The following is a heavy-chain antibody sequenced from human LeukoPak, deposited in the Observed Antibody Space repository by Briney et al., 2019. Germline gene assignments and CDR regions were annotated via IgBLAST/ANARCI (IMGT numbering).Heavy chain of an antibody. Sequence: SETLSLTCAVSGGSISSNNWGSWVRQPPGRGLEWIGEIYHSGNTKYNPSLKSRVTISVDKSNNQFSLKLTSVTAADTAVYFCASGDSSGWSYEHDYWGQGTQVTVSS. CDR2: IYHSGNT. D-gene: IGHD6-19*01. CDR3: ASGDSSGWSYEHDY. CDR1: GGSISSNNW. V-gene: IGHV4-4*02. J-gene: IGHJ4*02.